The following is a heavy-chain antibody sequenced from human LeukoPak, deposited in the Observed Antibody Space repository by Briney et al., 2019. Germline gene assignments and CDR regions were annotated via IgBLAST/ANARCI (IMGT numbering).Heavy chain of an antibody. D-gene: IGHD3-16*01. Sequence: ASVKVSCKASGGTFSTYAVNWVRQVPGHGLEWMGRIIPIYGRINYAPKFQDRITITADSSTTTAYLEMGSLRSEDTAVYYCASDPDIASLKMYVWGQGTLVTVSS. CDR1: GGTFSTYA. V-gene: IGHV1-69*13. CDR3: ASDPDIASLKMYV. J-gene: IGHJ4*02. CDR2: IIPIYGRI.